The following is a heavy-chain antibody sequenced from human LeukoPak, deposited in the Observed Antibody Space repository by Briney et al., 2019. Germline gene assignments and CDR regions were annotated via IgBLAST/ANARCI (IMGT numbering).Heavy chain of an antibody. D-gene: IGHD3-3*01. J-gene: IGHJ6*02. V-gene: IGHV4-34*01. Sequence: PSETLSLTCAVYGGSFSGYYWSWIRQPPGKGLEWIGEINHSGSTNYNPSLKSRVTMSVDTSKNQFSLKLSSVTAADTAVYYCARADNYDFWSGYGDYYYYGMDVWGQGTTVTVSS. CDR1: GGSFSGYY. CDR2: INHSGST. CDR3: ARADNYDFWSGYGDYYYYGMDV.